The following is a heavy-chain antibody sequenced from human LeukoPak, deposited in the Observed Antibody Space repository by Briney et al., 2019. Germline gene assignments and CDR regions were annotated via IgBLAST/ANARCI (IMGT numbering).Heavy chain of an antibody. V-gene: IGHV3-23*01. D-gene: IGHD5-24*01. CDR3: ARGWGWLQYSY. Sequence: GGSLRLSCAASGFTFSSYAMSWVRQAPGKGLEWVSGVTNSGDSTYYAASVKGRFTISRDNSESTLYLQMNSLRAEDTAVYYCARGWGWLQYSYWGQGTLVTVSS. CDR1: GFTFSSYA. CDR2: VTNSGDST. J-gene: IGHJ4*02.